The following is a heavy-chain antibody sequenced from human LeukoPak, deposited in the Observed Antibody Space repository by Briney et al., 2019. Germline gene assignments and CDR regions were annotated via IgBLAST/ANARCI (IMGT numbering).Heavy chain of an antibody. V-gene: IGHV3-11*04. Sequence: GGSLRLSCAASGFTFSDYYMSWIRQAPGKGLEWVSYISNTGSTIYYADSVKGRFTISRDNAKNSLYLQMNSLRAEDTAVYYCARSPDYCGGDCYPDYYYYYMDVWGKGTTVTVSS. CDR1: GFTFSDYY. CDR3: ARSPDYCGGDCYPDYYYYYMDV. D-gene: IGHD2-21*02. CDR2: ISNTGSTI. J-gene: IGHJ6*03.